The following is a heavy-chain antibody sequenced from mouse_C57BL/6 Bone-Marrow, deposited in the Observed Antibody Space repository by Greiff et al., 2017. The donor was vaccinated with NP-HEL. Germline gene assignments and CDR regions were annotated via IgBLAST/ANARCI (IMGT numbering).Heavy chain of an antibody. CDR1: GNSITSGYY. Sequence: VQLQQSGPGLVKPSQSLSLTCSVTGNSITSGYYWNWIRQFPRNKLEWMGYISYDGSNNYNPSLKNRISITRDTSKNQFFLKLNSVTTEDTATYYCAREGGYYGSPFAYWGQGTLVTVSA. CDR3: AREGGYYGSPFAY. D-gene: IGHD1-1*01. J-gene: IGHJ3*01. V-gene: IGHV3-6*01. CDR2: ISYDGSN.